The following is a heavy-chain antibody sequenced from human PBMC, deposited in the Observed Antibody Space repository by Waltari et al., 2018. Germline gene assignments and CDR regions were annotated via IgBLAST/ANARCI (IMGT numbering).Heavy chain of an antibody. CDR2: IWYDGSNK. CDR3: AKETDAFDI. CDR1: GFTFSSYG. J-gene: IGHJ3*02. V-gene: IGHV3-30*18. Sequence: QVQLVESGGGVVQPGRSLRLSCAASGFTFSSYGMPLVRQAPGKGLEWVAVIWYDGSNKYYADSVKGRFTISRDNSKNTLYLQMNSLRAEDTAMYYCAKETDAFDIWGQGTMVTVSS.